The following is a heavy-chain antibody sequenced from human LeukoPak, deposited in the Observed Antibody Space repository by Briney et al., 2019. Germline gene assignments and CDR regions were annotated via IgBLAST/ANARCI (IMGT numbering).Heavy chain of an antibody. Sequence: ASVKVSCKASGYTFTSYGISWVRQAPGQGLEWMGWISVFLGNTNSAQKFQGRVIMTTDTSTSTAYMELRSLRSDDTAVYFCARDQAHGATHFDLWGQGTLVTVSS. CDR2: ISVFLGNT. CDR3: ARDQAHGATHFDL. D-gene: IGHD5-24*01. V-gene: IGHV1-18*01. J-gene: IGHJ4*02. CDR1: GYTFTSYG.